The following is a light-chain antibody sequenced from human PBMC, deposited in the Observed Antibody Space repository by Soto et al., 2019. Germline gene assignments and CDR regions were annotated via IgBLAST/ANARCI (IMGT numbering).Light chain of an antibody. V-gene: IGKV3-20*01. J-gene: IGKJ1*01. CDR2: GAS. Sequence: EIVLTQSPGTLSLSPGERATLSCRASQSVSSSYLAWYQQKPGQAPRLLICGASSRATGIPERFSGSGSGTDFTLNISRLEQEDSVVYCEQQYGNSPLTFGEGTKVEIK. CDR1: QSVSSSY. CDR3: QQYGNSPLT.